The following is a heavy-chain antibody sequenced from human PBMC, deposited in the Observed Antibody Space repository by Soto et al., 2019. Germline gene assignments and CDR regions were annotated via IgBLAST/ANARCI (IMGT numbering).Heavy chain of an antibody. D-gene: IGHD3-10*01. CDR3: ARVRILSGLFRSFDY. Sequence: GESLKICCADSGYRITSYWIAWVRQIPGKGLEWMGIDYVDDSDTKYSPSFEGQVTISADTSLNSAYLQWTSLRASDTAMYYCARVRILSGLFRSFDYWGQGTQVTVSP. CDR2: DYVDDSDT. J-gene: IGHJ4*02. CDR1: GYRITSYW. V-gene: IGHV5-51*01.